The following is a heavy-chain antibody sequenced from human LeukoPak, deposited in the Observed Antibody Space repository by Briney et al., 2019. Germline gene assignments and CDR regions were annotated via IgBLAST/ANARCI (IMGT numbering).Heavy chain of an antibody. Sequence: ASVKVSYKASGYTFTSYGISWVRQAPGQGLEWMGWISAYNGNTNYAQKLQGRVTMTTDTSTSTAYMELRSLRSDDTAVYYCARERGDYGDYGINWFDPWGQGTLVTVSS. CDR3: ARERGDYGDYGINWFDP. CDR1: GYTFTSYG. J-gene: IGHJ5*02. CDR2: ISAYNGNT. D-gene: IGHD4-17*01. V-gene: IGHV1-18*01.